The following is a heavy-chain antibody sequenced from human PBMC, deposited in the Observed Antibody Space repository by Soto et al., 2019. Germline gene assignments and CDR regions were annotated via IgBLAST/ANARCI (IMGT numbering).Heavy chain of an antibody. CDR3: AKGKSTGDIDWFDP. V-gene: IGHV3-74*01. J-gene: IGHJ5*02. D-gene: IGHD3-10*01. CDR1: GFTFRSDW. Sequence: GGSLRLSCAASGFTFRSDWMHWVRQAPGKGLVWVSHIKSDGSGTSYADSVKGRFTISRDNAKNTLYLQMNSLRVEDTAVYFCAKGKSTGDIDWFDPWGQGSLVTVSS. CDR2: IKSDGSGT.